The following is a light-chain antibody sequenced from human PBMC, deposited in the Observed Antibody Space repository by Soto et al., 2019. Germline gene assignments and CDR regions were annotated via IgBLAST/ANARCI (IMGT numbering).Light chain of an antibody. CDR1: QDISNY. CDR2: AAS. J-gene: IGKJ4*01. Sequence: DIQMTQSPSFLSASVGDRVTITCQASQDISNYLNWYQQKPGKAPKLLIYAASGLQSGAPSRFSGSGSGTDFTLSISSLQPEDFATYYCQQSYRTPLTFGGGTKVDNK. V-gene: IGKV1-39*01. CDR3: QQSYRTPLT.